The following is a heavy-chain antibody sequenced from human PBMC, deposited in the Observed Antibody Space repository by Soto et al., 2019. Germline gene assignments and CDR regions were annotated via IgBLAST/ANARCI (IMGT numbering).Heavy chain of an antibody. CDR3: ARDPLSWSLQYYYMDV. CDR1: GFTFSSYG. J-gene: IGHJ6*03. D-gene: IGHD6-13*01. Sequence: QVQLVESGGGVVQPGRSLRLSCAASGFTFSSYGMHWVRQAPGKGLEWVAVIWYDGSNKYYADSVKGRFTISRDNSKNTLYLQMNSLRAEYTAVYYCARDPLSWSLQYYYMDVWGKGTTVTVSS. V-gene: IGHV3-33*01. CDR2: IWYDGSNK.